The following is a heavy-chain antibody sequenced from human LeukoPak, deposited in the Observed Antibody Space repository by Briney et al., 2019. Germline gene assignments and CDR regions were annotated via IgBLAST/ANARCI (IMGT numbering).Heavy chain of an antibody. CDR1: GFSFSSYS. Sequence: GGSLRLSCAASGFSFSSYSMNWVRQASGKGLEWVSDISSSSSYIYYADSVKGRFTISRDNAKNSLYLQMNSLRAEDTAVYYCARGRGCSSTTCYPDYWGQGTLVTVSS. V-gene: IGHV3-21*01. CDR3: ARGRGCSSTTCYPDY. D-gene: IGHD2-2*01. J-gene: IGHJ4*02. CDR2: ISSSSSYI.